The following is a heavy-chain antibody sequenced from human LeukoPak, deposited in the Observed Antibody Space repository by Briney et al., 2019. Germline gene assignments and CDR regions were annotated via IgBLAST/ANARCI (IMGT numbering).Heavy chain of an antibody. Sequence: GASVKVSCKASGGTFSSYAISWVRQAPGQGLEWMGGIIPIFGTANYAQKFQGRVTITTDESTSTAYMELSSLRSEDTAVYYCARFTDFWSGLYFDPWGQGTLVTVSS. CDR3: ARFTDFWSGLYFDP. CDR1: GGTFSSYA. J-gene: IGHJ5*02. D-gene: IGHD3-3*01. V-gene: IGHV1-69*05. CDR2: IIPIFGTA.